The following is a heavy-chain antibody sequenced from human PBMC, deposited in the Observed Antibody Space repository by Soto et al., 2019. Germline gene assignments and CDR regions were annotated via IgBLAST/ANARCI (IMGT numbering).Heavy chain of an antibody. CDR2: ISWDGGST. J-gene: IGHJ6*02. Sequence: GGSLRLSCAASGFTFDDYTMHWVRQALGKGLEWVSLISWDGGSTYYADSVKGRFTISRDNSKNSLYLQMNSLRTEDTALYYCAKGDTVISAGYYYGMDVWGQGTTVTVSS. CDR3: AKGDTVISAGYYYGMDV. D-gene: IGHD4-4*01. CDR1: GFTFDDYT. V-gene: IGHV3-43*01.